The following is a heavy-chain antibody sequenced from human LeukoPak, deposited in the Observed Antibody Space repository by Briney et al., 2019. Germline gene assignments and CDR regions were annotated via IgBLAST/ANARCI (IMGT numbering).Heavy chain of an antibody. D-gene: IGHD3-16*01. J-gene: IGHJ4*02. CDR2: INHSGST. V-gene: IGHV4-34*01. CDR1: GGSFSGYY. Sequence: SETLSLTCAVYGGSFSGYYWSWIRQPPGKGLEWIGEINHSGSTNYNPSLKSRVTISVDTSKNQFSLKLSSVTAADTAVYYCAWGWLPNYSDYWGQGTLVTVSS. CDR3: AWGWLPNYSDY.